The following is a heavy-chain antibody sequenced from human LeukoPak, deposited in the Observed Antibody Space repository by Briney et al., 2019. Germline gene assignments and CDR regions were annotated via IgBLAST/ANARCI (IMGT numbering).Heavy chain of an antibody. CDR3: ARDFPVVY. CDR1: GFTVSRNY. J-gene: IGHJ4*02. D-gene: IGHD2-15*01. Sequence: GGSLRLSCAASGFTVSRNYMTWVRQAPGKRLEWVSVLYGDGRSYFADSVKGRFTISRDNSKNTLYLQMNSLRAEDTAVYYCARDFPVVYWGQGTLVTVSS. CDR2: LYGDGRS. V-gene: IGHV3-53*01.